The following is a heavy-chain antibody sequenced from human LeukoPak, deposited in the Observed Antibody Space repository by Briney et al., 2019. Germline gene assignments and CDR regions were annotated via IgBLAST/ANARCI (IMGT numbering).Heavy chain of an antibody. J-gene: IGHJ6*03. Sequence: ASVKVSCKASGGTFSSYAISWVRQAPGQGLEWMGGIIPIFGTANYAQKFQGRVTITTDESTSTAYMELSSLRSEDTAVYYCARGGDVQYCSSTSCYYYMDVWGKGTTVTVSS. CDR3: ARGGDVQYCSSTSCYYYMDV. CDR1: GGTFSSYA. V-gene: IGHV1-69*05. CDR2: IIPIFGTA. D-gene: IGHD2-2*01.